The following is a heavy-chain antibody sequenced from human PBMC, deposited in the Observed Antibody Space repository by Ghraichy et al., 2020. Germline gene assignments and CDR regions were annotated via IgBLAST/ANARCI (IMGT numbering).Heavy chain of an antibody. J-gene: IGHJ3*02. CDR2: IYWDDDK. D-gene: IGHD4-17*01. V-gene: IGHV2-5*02. CDR3: AHILSEGDYLNAFDI. CDR1: GFSLSTSGVG. Sequence: SGPTLVKPTQTLTLTCTFSGFSLSTSGVGVGWIRQPPGKALEWLALIYWDDDKRYSPSLKSRLTITKDTSKNQVVLTMTNMDPVDTATYYCAHILSEGDYLNAFDIWGQGTMVTVSS.